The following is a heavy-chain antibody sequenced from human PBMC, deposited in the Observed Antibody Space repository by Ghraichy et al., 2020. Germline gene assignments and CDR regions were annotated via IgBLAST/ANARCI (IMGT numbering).Heavy chain of an antibody. CDR2: INHSGST. CDR3: ARVSNPDYGDYGVTDY. J-gene: IGHJ4*02. CDR1: GGSFSGYY. D-gene: IGHD4-17*01. Sequence: SETLSLTCAVYGGSFSGYYWSWIRQPPGKGLEWIGEINHSGSTNYNPSLKSRVTISVDTSKNQFSLKLSSVTAADTAVYYCARVSNPDYGDYGVTDYWGQGTLVTVSS. V-gene: IGHV4-34*01.